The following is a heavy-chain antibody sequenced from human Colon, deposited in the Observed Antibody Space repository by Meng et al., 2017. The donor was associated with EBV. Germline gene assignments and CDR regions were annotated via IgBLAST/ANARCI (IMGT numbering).Heavy chain of an antibody. CDR3: ARAWGYCSSGSCRTG. CDR2: MNQSGST. D-gene: IGHD2-15*01. V-gene: IGHV4-34*01. CDR1: GGPSSNFY. Sequence: QVPLQRWGAGLLKPSETLSLTCAVYGGPSSNFYWSWIRQPPGKGLEWIGEMNQSGSTNYNPSLKSRVTISVDASKNQFSLKLSSVTAADTAVYYCARAWGYCSSGSCRTGWGQGTLVTVSS. J-gene: IGHJ4*02.